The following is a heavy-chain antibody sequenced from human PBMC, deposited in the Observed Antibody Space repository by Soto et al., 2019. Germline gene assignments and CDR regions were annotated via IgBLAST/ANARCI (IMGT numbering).Heavy chain of an antibody. D-gene: IGHD3-16*02. Sequence: SQTLSLTCTVSGGSISSSSYYWGWIRQPPGKGLEWIGSIYYSGSTYYNPSLKSRVTISVDTSKNQFSLKLSSVTAADTAVYYCARARDYIWGSYRRWWFDPWGQGTLVTVSS. CDR3: ARARDYIWGSYRRWWFDP. J-gene: IGHJ5*02. CDR2: IYYSGST. CDR1: GGSISSSSYY. V-gene: IGHV4-39*01.